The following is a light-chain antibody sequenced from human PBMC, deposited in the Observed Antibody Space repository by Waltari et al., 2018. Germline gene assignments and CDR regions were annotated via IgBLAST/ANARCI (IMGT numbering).Light chain of an antibody. CDR3: AAWEDSLNGVL. V-gene: IGLV1-44*01. CDR1: SSNVGCNS. Sequence: QSMLTQPPSASGTPGQRVPISRSGTSSNVGCNSVNWFQHLPVAAPKLLIYDSDQRPSGVPDRFSGSKSGTSASLVISGLQSDDEADYYCAAWEDSLNGVLFGGGTKLTVL. J-gene: IGLJ2*01. CDR2: DSD.